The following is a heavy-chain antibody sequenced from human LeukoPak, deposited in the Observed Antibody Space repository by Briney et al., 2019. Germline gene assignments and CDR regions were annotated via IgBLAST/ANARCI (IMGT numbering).Heavy chain of an antibody. J-gene: IGHJ4*02. CDR3: AKGDSN. V-gene: IGHV3-30*02. D-gene: IGHD6-13*01. CDR2: IRNDIPKDGINK. CDR1: GFIFSNYG. Sequence: PGGSLRLSCTTSGFIFSNYGMHWVRQAPGKGLEWVALIRNDIPKDGINKYYADSVRGRFTISRDNSKNTVYLQMNSLRVADTAMYYCAKGDSNWGQGTPVTVSS.